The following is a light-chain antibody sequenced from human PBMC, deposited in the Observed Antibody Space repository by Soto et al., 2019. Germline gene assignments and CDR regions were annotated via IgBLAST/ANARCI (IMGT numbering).Light chain of an antibody. J-gene: IGKJ1*01. CDR1: QSVSSSY. V-gene: IGKV3-20*01. CDR3: KQYGSSPSWT. Sequence: EIVLTQSPGTLSLSPGERATLSCRASQSVSSSYLAWYQQKPGQPPRLLIYGASSRATGIPDRFSGSGSGTDFTLTISRLEPEDFSVYYCKQYGSSPSWTFGQGTKVEIK. CDR2: GAS.